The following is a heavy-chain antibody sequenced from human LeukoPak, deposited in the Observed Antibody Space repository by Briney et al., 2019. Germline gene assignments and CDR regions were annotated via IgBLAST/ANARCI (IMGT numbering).Heavy chain of an antibody. CDR1: GYTFTGYY. Sequence: GASVKVSCKASGYTFTGYYMHWVRQAPGQGLEWMGWINPNSGGTNYAQKFQGRVTMTRDTSISTAYMELSRLRSDDTAVYYCARGGALELLPRDWFDPWGQGTLVTVSS. V-gene: IGHV1-2*02. CDR2: INPNSGGT. J-gene: IGHJ5*02. CDR3: ARGGALELLPRDWFDP. D-gene: IGHD1-26*01.